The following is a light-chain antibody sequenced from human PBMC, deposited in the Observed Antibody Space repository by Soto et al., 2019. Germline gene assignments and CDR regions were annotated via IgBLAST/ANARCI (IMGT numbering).Light chain of an antibody. CDR2: WAS. Sequence: DVVLTQSPDSLAVSLGERATINCKSSQRVLSRSDNRNYLAWFQQRPGQPPKLLFSWASTRDSGVPDRFSGSGSGTDFTLTISSLQAEDVAVYYCQHYYSAPLTFGGGTRVEIK. V-gene: IGKV4-1*01. CDR1: QRVLSRSDNRNY. CDR3: QHYYSAPLT. J-gene: IGKJ4*01.